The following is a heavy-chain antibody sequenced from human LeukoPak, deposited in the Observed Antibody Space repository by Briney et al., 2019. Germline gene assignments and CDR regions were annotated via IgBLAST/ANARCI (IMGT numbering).Heavy chain of an antibody. Sequence: SGTLSLTCTVSGGSISSYYWSWIRQPPGKGLEWIGYIYYSGSTNYNPSLKSRVTISVDTSKNQFSLKLSSVTAADTAVYYCARNPPRGYSGYSYYYYGMDVWGQGTTVTVSS. D-gene: IGHD5-12*01. CDR3: ARNPPRGYSGYSYYYYGMDV. CDR1: GGSISSYY. CDR2: IYYSGST. V-gene: IGHV4-59*01. J-gene: IGHJ6*02.